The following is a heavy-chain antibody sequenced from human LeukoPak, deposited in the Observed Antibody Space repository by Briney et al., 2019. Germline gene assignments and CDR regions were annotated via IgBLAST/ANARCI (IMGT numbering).Heavy chain of an antibody. V-gene: IGHV4-61*01. CDR2: IYYNGDT. Sequence: SETLSLTCTVSGGSVSNSLYYWGWIRQPPGKGLEWIGYIYYNGDTNYNPSLKSRVIISIDTSSNQFSLRLNSMTAADTAVYYCARVLRAASWRSYDYWGQGSLVTVSS. J-gene: IGHJ4*02. D-gene: IGHD5-18*01. CDR1: GGSVSNSLYY. CDR3: ARVLRAASWRSYDY.